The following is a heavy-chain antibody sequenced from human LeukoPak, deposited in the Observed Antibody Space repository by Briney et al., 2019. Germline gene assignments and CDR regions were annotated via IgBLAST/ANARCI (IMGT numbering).Heavy chain of an antibody. Sequence: GESLKISCKGSGYSFASYWISWVRQMPGKGLEWMGIIYPGDSDTRYSPSFQGQVTISADKSISTAYLQWSSLKASDAAMYYCARQAMLVHAPLFYYYYYMDVWGKGTTVTVSS. D-gene: IGHD3-22*01. V-gene: IGHV5-51*01. CDR3: ARQAMLVHAPLFYYYYYMDV. CDR1: GYSFASYW. CDR2: IYPGDSDT. J-gene: IGHJ6*03.